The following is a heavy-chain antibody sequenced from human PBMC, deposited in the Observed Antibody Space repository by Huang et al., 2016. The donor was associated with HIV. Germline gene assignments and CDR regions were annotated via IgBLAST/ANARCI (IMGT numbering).Heavy chain of an antibody. CDR1: GYTLTELS. CDR3: AAGYDTYYDI. Sequence: QVQLLQSGAAVKQPGASVKVSCQVSGYTLTELSIHGVRQAPGKGLEWKGGFAPEHGETIYAQNFQGRVTMTEDTSTDTADMELNSLRPEDTAVYYCAAGYDTYYDIWGQGTMVIASS. D-gene: IGHD2-21*01. J-gene: IGHJ3*02. V-gene: IGHV1-24*01. CDR2: FAPEHGET.